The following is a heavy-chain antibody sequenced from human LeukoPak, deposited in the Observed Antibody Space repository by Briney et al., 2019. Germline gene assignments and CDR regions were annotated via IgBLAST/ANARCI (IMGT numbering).Heavy chain of an antibody. D-gene: IGHD3-3*01. CDR2: ISHSGIT. CDR1: GGSISSTNW. Sequence: SGTLSLTCAVSGGSISSTNWWSWVRQPPGKGLEWIGEISHSGITYYNPSLKSRVTISVDRSKNQFSLKLSSVTAADTAVYYCARAHPPDGIFGVVIIPNWYDPWGQGTLVTVSS. CDR3: ARAHPPDGIFGVVIIPNWYDP. V-gene: IGHV4-4*02. J-gene: IGHJ5*02.